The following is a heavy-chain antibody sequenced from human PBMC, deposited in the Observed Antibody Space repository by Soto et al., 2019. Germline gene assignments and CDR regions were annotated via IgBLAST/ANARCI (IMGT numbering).Heavy chain of an antibody. Sequence: QVQLQESGPGLVKPSETLSLTCTVSGGSISSYYWSWIRQTPGKGLELMGYIYYSGSTNHNPSLMSRVTISLDTSKNQFSLKLRSVTTADTAVYYCARMIGSGPFDYWGQGTLVTVSS. CDR1: GGSISSYY. D-gene: IGHD3-10*01. CDR2: IYYSGST. J-gene: IGHJ4*02. CDR3: ARMIGSGPFDY. V-gene: IGHV4-59*08.